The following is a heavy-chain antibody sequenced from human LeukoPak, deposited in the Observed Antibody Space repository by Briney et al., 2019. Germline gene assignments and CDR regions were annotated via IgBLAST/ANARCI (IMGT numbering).Heavy chain of an antibody. Sequence: PGGSLRLSCAASGFKFGDYFMSWIRQSPEKGLQWVAFISTSSANIRYADFVKGRFTISRDNAKNSLYLQMHSLRTEDTAVYYCETSRVFDYWGQGDLVTVSS. CDR3: ETSRVFDY. J-gene: IGHJ4*02. V-gene: IGHV3-11*04. CDR2: ISTSSANI. CDR1: GFKFGDYF.